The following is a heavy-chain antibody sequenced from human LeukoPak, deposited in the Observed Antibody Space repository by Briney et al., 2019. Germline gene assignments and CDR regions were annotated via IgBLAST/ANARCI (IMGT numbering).Heavy chain of an antibody. Sequence: GAPVKVSCKASGYTFTSYGISWVRQAPGQGLERMGWISSYNGNTNYAQKLQGRVTMSTDTSTGTAYMGLRSLRSDDTAVYYCARRVAVARRDAFDIWGQGTMVTVSS. CDR1: GYTFTSYG. V-gene: IGHV1-18*01. CDR3: ARRVAVARRDAFDI. CDR2: ISSYNGNT. J-gene: IGHJ3*02. D-gene: IGHD6-19*01.